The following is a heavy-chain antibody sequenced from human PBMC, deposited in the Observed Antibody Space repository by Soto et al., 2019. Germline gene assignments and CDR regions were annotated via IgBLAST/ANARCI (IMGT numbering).Heavy chain of an antibody. V-gene: IGHV1-69*02. CDR2: IIPILGIA. CDR1: GGTFSSYT. D-gene: IGHD1-20*01. J-gene: IGHJ3*02. CDR3: AYPITGTTGSDAFDI. Sequence: SVKVSCKASGGTFSSYTISWVRQAPGQGLEWMGRIIPILGIANYAQKFQGRVTITADKSTSTAYMELSSLRSEDTAVYYCAYPITGTTGSDAFDIWGQGTMVTVAS.